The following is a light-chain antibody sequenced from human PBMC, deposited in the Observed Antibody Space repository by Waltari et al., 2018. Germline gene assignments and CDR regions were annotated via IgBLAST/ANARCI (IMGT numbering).Light chain of an antibody. CDR1: RIGGKS. V-gene: IGLV3-21*04. CDR2: SDS. CDR3: QVWDGATDQVV. Sequence: SYMLTQPPSESVAPGEAARITCGGDRIGGKSVHWYQQKPGQAPTLVIYSDSDRPAGIPERFSGSNSGNTATLTISRVEAGDEADYYCQVWDGATDQVVFGGGTELTVL. J-gene: IGLJ2*01.